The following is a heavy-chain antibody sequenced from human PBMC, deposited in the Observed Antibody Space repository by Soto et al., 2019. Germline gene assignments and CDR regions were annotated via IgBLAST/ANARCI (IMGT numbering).Heavy chain of an antibody. Sequence: EVQLVESGGGLIQPGGSLRLSCAASGFTVSSNYMSWVRQAPGKGLEWVSVIYSGGSTYYADSVKGRFTISRDNSKNTLYRQMNSLRAEDTAVYYCARGYDSSGYYNYGMDVWGQGTTVTVSS. J-gene: IGHJ6*02. D-gene: IGHD3-22*01. CDR3: ARGYDSSGYYNYGMDV. V-gene: IGHV3-53*01. CDR2: IYSGGST. CDR1: GFTVSSNY.